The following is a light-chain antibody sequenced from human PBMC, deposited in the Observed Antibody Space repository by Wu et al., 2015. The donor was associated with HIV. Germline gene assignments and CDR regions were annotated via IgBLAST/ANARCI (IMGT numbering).Light chain of an antibody. V-gene: IGKV3-11*01. Sequence: MLTQSPGTLSLSPGDGATLLCRASQGIGNELAWYQQKRGQSPRLIVYGASQRAPGVPDRFGGSVSGSDFTLIINRLETEDLAIYFCQHRETFG. CDR3: QHRET. CDR2: GAS. J-gene: IGKJ2*01. CDR1: QGIGNE.